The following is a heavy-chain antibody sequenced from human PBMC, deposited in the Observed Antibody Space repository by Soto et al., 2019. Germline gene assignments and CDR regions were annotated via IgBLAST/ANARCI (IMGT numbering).Heavy chain of an antibody. CDR3: ARDRRSSAAAGTTIDY. Sequence: SETMYLTCAASGESVCISEGAGSRQPQEKGLEWIGYIYYSGSTSYNPSLKSRVTITRDTSASTAYMELSSLRSEDTAVYYCARDRRSSAAAGTTIDYWGQGTLVTVSS. CDR1: GESVCISE. V-gene: IGHV4-59*02. CDR2: IYYSGST. J-gene: IGHJ4*02. D-gene: IGHD6-13*01.